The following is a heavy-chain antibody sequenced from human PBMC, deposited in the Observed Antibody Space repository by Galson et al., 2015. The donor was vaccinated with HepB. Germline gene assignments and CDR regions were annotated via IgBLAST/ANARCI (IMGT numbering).Heavy chain of an antibody. Sequence: SVKVSCKASGYTFTSYDINWVRQATGQGLEWVGWMNPKSGDTGYAKKFQGRATMTRDTSISTAYMELSSLISEDTAVYYCARNPAYTGWFDPWGQGTLVTVSS. D-gene: IGHD3-16*01. CDR1: GYTFTSYD. CDR3: ARNPAYTGWFDP. V-gene: IGHV1-8*01. CDR2: MNPKSGDT. J-gene: IGHJ5*02.